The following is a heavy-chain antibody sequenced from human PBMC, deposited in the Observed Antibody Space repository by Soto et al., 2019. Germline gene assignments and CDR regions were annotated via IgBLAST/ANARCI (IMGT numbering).Heavy chain of an antibody. CDR2: ITGSSDYI. Sequence: GSRRLSCVASGFTFSSYSLNWVRQAPGKGLEWVSSITGSSDYIHYADSVKGRFTISRDNAKDSLYLQMNSLRADDTAVYYCARDLNFFASGRGFDPWGQGPPVTVSS. D-gene: IGHD3-10*01. CDR1: GFTFSSYS. CDR3: ARDLNFFASGRGFDP. V-gene: IGHV3-21*01. J-gene: IGHJ5*02.